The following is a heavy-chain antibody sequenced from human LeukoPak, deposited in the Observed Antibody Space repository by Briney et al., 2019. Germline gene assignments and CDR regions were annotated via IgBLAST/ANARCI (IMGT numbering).Heavy chain of an antibody. Sequence: VASVKVSCKASGYTFTGYYMHWVRQAPGQGLEWMGWINPNSGGTTYAQKFQGRVTMTRDTSISTAYMELSRLRSDDTAVYYCARELPIDYGGNSTPIWGQGTMVTVSS. CDR3: ARELPIDYGGNSTPI. CDR1: GYTFTGYY. V-gene: IGHV1-2*02. CDR2: INPNSGGT. J-gene: IGHJ3*02. D-gene: IGHD4-23*01.